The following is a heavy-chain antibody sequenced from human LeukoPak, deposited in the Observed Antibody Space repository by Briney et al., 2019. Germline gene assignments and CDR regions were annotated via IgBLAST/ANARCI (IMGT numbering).Heavy chain of an antibody. V-gene: IGHV1-2*02. CDR3: ARGYHYGSGSYAY. J-gene: IGHJ4*02. D-gene: IGHD3-10*01. Sequence: ASVKVSCKASGYTFTGYYMHWVRQAPGRGLEWMGWINPNSGGTNYAQKFQGRVTMTRDTSISTAYMELSRLRSDDTAVYYCARGYHYGSGSYAYWGQGTLVTVSS. CDR1: GYTFTGYY. CDR2: INPNSGGT.